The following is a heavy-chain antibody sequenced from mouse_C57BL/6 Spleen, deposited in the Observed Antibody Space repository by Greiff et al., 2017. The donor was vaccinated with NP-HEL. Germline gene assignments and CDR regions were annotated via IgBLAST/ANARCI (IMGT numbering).Heavy chain of an antibody. CDR1: GYTFTSYW. CDR3: AREGGYGSPFDY. J-gene: IGHJ2*01. Sequence: VKLQQPGAELVRPGSSVKLSCKASGYTFTSYWMHWVKQRPIQGLEWIGNIDPSDSETHYNQKFKDKATLTVDKSSSTAYMQLSSLTSEDSAVYYCAREGGYGSPFDYWGQGTTLTVSS. V-gene: IGHV1-52*01. CDR2: IDPSDSET. D-gene: IGHD1-1*01.